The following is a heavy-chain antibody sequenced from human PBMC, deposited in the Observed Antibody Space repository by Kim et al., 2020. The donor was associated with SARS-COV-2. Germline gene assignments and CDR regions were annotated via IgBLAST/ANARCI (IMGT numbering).Heavy chain of an antibody. V-gene: IGHV5-51*01. CDR1: GYSFTTFW. D-gene: IGHD6-19*01. J-gene: IGHJ6*02. Sequence: GESLKISCKGSGYSFTTFWIGWVRQMLGKGLEWMAIIYPNDSDTTYSPSFQGQVTISADKSINTAYLQWSSLKASDTAVYYCAAAVFSSGWPHYGMDVWGQGTTVTVSS. CDR2: IYPNDSDT. CDR3: AAAVFSSGWPHYGMDV.